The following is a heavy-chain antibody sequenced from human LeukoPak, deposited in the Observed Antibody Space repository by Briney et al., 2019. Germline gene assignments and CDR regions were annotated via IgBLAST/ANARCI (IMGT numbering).Heavy chain of an antibody. Sequence: GGSLRLSCAASGFIFSNYAMTWVRQAPGKGLEWVSSSSSTTDYSDYVKGRFTISRDNSKNTLYLQMNSLRADDTAVYYCTRDSSYGDYSTAFDYWGQGAVVTVSS. J-gene: IGHJ4*02. CDR3: TRDSSYGDYSTAFDY. CDR2: SSSTT. CDR1: GFIFSNYA. D-gene: IGHD4-17*01. V-gene: IGHV3-23*01.